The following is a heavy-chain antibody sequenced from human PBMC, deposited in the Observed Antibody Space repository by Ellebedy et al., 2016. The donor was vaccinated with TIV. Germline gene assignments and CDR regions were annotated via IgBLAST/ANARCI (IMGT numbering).Heavy chain of an antibody. CDR1: GFTFSDYY. J-gene: IGHJ4*02. CDR3: ARRGYSYGIDY. D-gene: IGHD5-18*01. V-gene: IGHV3-11*06. Sequence: GESLKISCAASGFTFSDYYMSWIRQAPGKGLEWVSYISSSSGHTNYADSVKGRFTISRDNAKNSLYLQMNSLRAEDTAVYYCARRGYSYGIDYWGQGTLVTVSS. CDR2: ISSSSGHT.